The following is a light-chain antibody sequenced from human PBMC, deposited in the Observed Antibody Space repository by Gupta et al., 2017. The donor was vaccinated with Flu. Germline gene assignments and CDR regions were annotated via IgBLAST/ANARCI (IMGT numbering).Light chain of an antibody. CDR3: QQEDCLPIT. J-gene: IGKJ3*01. CDR2: WAS. Sequence: DIVMTQYPDSLAVSLGERATINCKSSQSIFYSSTNKDYLAWYQQKPGQPPKLLIYWASTRESGVPDRFSGSGSGTDFTLTISSLQAEDVAVYYCQQEDCLPITFGHGTTVDIK. CDR1: QSIFYSSTNKDY. V-gene: IGKV4-1*01.